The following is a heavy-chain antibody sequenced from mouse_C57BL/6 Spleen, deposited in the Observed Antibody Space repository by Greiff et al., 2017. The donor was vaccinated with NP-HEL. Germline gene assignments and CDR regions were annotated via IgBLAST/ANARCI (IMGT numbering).Heavy chain of an antibody. J-gene: IGHJ4*01. CDR2: INPSSGYT. V-gene: IGHV1-7*01. D-gene: IGHD2-12*01. CDR3: ARGEGYNYGRQGDYYAMDY. Sequence: VQLQQSGAELAKPGASVKLSCKASGYTFTSYWMHWVKQRPGQGLEWIGYINPSSGYTKYNQKFKDKATLTADKSSSTAYMQLSSLTSEDSAVYYCARGEGYNYGRQGDYYAMDYWGQGTSVTVSS. CDR1: GYTFTSYW.